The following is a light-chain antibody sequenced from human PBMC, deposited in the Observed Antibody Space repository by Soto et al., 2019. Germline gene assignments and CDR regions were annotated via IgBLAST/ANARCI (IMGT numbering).Light chain of an antibody. CDR1: QSVTNY. J-gene: IGKJ2*01. CDR3: QQRTNWQYT. Sequence: EIVLTQSPATLPLSPGERATLSCRASQSVTNYLVWYQQKPGRAPRLLIYEASKRATGIPARFSGSGSGTDFTLTIISLEPEDFAVYYCQQRTNWQYTFGQGTKLEIK. V-gene: IGKV3-11*01. CDR2: EAS.